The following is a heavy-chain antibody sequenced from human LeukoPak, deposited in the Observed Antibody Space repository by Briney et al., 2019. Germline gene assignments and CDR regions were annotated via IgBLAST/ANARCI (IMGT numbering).Heavy chain of an antibody. D-gene: IGHD3-22*01. V-gene: IGHV3-20*04. CDR2: INWNGGST. Sequence: GGSLRLSCAASGFTFDDYGMSWVRQAPGKGLEWVSGINWNGGSTGYADSVTGRFTISRDNAKNSLYLQMNTLRAEDTALYYCARGLTYYDSSGYFPWDYFDYWGQGTLVTVSS. CDR3: ARGLTYYDSSGYFPWDYFDY. CDR1: GFTFDDYG. J-gene: IGHJ4*02.